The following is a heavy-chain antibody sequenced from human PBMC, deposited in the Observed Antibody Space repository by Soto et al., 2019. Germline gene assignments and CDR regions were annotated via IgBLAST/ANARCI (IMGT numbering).Heavy chain of an antibody. CDR2: MWYDGTNK. Sequence: GGSLRLSCAASGFTFRIYSMHWVRQSPGKGLEWVAVMWYDGTNKYYGESVKGRFTISRDNSENTLYLQMTSLRVEDTAVYYCARDATFGTKRGSFDIWGHGTLVTVS. V-gene: IGHV3-33*01. CDR3: ARDATFGTKRGSFDI. D-gene: IGHD3-16*01. CDR1: GFTFRIYS. J-gene: IGHJ3*02.